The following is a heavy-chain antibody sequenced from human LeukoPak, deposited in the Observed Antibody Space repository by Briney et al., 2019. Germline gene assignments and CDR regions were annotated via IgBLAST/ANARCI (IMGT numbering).Heavy chain of an antibody. V-gene: IGHV4-39*07. CDR3: ARESGGIYGSGTQNWFDP. CDR2: IYYSGST. D-gene: IGHD3-10*01. CDR1: GGSISSGDYY. Sequence: EASQTLSLTCTVSGGSISSGDYYWGWIRQPPGKGLEWIGSIYYSGSTYYNPSLKSRVTISVDTSKNQFSLKLSSVTAADTAVYYCARESGGIYGSGTQNWFDPWGQGTLVTVSS. J-gene: IGHJ5*02.